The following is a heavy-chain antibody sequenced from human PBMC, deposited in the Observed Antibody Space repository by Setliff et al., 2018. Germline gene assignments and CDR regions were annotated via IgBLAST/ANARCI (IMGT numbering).Heavy chain of an antibody. V-gene: IGHV1-2*02. CDR3: ARERSGSYEGFDP. D-gene: IGHD1-26*01. CDR1: GYTFTGYY. CDR2: INPNSGGT. Sequence: ASVKVSCKASGYTFTGYYMHWVRQAPGQGLEWMGWINPNSGGTNYAQKFQGRVTMTRDTSISTAYMELSRLRSDDTAVYYCARERSGSYEGFDPWGQGTLGTVSS. J-gene: IGHJ5*02.